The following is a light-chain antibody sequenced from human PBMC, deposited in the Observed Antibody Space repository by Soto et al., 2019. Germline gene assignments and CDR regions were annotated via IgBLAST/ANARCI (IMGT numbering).Light chain of an antibody. CDR2: TNN. J-gene: IGLJ3*02. Sequence: QSVLTQPPSASGTPGQRVTISCSGSSSNIGSNTVSWYQQLPGTAPKLLMYTNNQRPSGVPDRFSGSKSGTSASLAISGLQSEDEADYYCATWDDGLNGWVFGGGTKLTVL. CDR3: ATWDDGLNGWV. V-gene: IGLV1-44*01. CDR1: SSNIGSNT.